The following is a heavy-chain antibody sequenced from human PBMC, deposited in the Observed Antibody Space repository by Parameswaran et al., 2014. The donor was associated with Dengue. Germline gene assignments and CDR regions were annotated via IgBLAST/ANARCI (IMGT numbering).Heavy chain of an antibody. V-gene: IGHV3-11*01. J-gene: IGHJ6*03. Sequence: VRQAPGKGLEWVSYISSSGSTIYYADSVKGRFTISRDNAKNSLYLQMNSLRAEDTAVYYCARRGITPYYYYYYYMDVWGKGTTVTVSS. CDR3: ARRGITPYYYYYYYMDV. CDR2: ISSSGSTI. D-gene: IGHD4-23*01.